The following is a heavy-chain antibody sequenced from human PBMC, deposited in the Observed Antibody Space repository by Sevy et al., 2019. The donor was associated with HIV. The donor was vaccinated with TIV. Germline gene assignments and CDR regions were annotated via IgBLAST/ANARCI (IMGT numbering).Heavy chain of an antibody. D-gene: IGHD3-10*01. V-gene: IGHV3-48*02. J-gene: IGHJ3*02. Sequence: GGSLRLSCAASGFTFSSYSMNWVRQAPGKGLEWVSYISSSSSTIYYADSVKGRFTISRDNAKNSLYLQMNSLRDEDTDVYYWARGGAGGYDAFDIWGQGTMVTVSS. CDR3: ARGGAGGYDAFDI. CDR1: GFTFSSYS. CDR2: ISSSSSTI.